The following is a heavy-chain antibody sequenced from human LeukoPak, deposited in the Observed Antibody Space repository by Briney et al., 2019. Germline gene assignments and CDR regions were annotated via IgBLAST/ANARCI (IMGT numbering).Heavy chain of an antibody. J-gene: IGHJ1*01. CDR1: GGPTSSYY. Sequence: PSETLSLTCTVSGGPTSSYYWSRTRQPPGRALELIGYIYYSGSTNYNPSLKSRVTISVDTSKNQFSLKLSSVTAADTAVYYCARVGDFAEYFQHWGQGTLVTVSS. CDR3: ARVGDFAEYFQH. D-gene: IGHD1-26*01. V-gene: IGHV4-59*01. CDR2: IYYSGST.